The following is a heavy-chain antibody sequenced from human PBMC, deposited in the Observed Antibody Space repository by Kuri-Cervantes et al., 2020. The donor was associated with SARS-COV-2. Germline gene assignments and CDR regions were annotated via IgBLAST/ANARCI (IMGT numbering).Heavy chain of an antibody. CDR2: IYHSGST. D-gene: IGHD2-21*02. V-gene: IGHV4-4*02. J-gene: IGHJ3*02. Sequence: SETLSLTCAVSGGSISSSNWWSWVRQPPGKGLEWIGEIYHSGSTNYDPSLKSRVTISVDKSKNQFSLKLSSATAADTAVYYCARDTGYCGGDCSAFDIWGQGTMVTVSS. CDR1: GGSISSSNW. CDR3: ARDTGYCGGDCSAFDI.